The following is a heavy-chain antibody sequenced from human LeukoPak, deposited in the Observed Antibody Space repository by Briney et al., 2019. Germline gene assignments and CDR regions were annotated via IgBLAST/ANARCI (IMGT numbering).Heavy chain of an antibody. Sequence: GGSLRLSCAASGFIFSSKGMHWVRQAPGKGLEWVAFIRYDGSDKYYADSVKGRFTISRDNSKNTLYLQMNSLRAEDTAVYYCAKETYDSSGSYPTFDPWGQGTLVTVSS. CDR1: GFIFSSKG. CDR3: AKETYDSSGSYPTFDP. V-gene: IGHV3-30*02. CDR2: IRYDGSDK. J-gene: IGHJ5*02. D-gene: IGHD3-22*01.